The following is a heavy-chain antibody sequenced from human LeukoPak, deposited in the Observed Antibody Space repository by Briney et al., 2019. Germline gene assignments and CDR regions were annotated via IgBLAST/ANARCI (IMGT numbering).Heavy chain of an antibody. Sequence: GGSLRLSCAASGFTFRSYGMHWVRQAPGKGLEWVAFIRYDGTQKYYADSVKGRFTISRDNSKNTLFLQMNYLRPEDTALYYCAKDQGWVGPTAFDIWGQGRMVIVSS. D-gene: IGHD1-26*01. CDR2: IRYDGTQK. V-gene: IGHV3-30*02. CDR1: GFTFRSYG. J-gene: IGHJ3*02. CDR3: AKDQGWVGPTAFDI.